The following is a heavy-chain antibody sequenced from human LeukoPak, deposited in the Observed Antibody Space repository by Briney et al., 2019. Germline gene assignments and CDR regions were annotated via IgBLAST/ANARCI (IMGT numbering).Heavy chain of an antibody. D-gene: IGHD1-26*01. J-gene: IGHJ4*02. CDR1: GYTLTDYY. V-gene: IGHV1-2*02. CDR2: INPNSGDT. CDR3: ARDWRGSYFPDF. Sequence: ASVKVSCKASGYTLTDYYMHWVRQAPGQGLEWMGWINPNSGDTNYAQKFQGRVTMTRDTSISTAYMDLSRLTSDDTAIYYCARDWRGSYFPDFWGQGTLVTVSS.